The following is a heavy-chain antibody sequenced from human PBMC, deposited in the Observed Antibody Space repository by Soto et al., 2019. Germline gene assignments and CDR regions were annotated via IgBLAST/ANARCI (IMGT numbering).Heavy chain of an antibody. D-gene: IGHD2-2*02. CDR2: IYYSGIT. CDR1: GGSISSYD. CDR3: ARYTSTTRNLCDS. V-gene: IGHV4-59*01. Sequence: SVTLSLTCTVSGGSISSYDCSWIRQPPWKGLEWIGYIYYSGITNYNPSLKSRVTISVDTSKTQFSLKLSSVTAADTAVYYCARYTSTTRNLCDSCGQGTLVTVSS. J-gene: IGHJ5*01.